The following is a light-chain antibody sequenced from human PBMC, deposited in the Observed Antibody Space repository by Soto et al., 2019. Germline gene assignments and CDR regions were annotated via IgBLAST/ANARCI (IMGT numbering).Light chain of an antibody. CDR2: DAS. CDR1: QSVSSY. V-gene: IGKV3-11*01. J-gene: IGKJ3*01. Sequence: IVLTQSPATLSLSPGERATLSCRASQSVSSYLAWYQQKPGQAPRLLIYDASNRATGIPARFSGSGSGTDFTLTISSLEPEDFAVYYCQKRSNWRFTFGPGTKVDI. CDR3: QKRSNWRFT.